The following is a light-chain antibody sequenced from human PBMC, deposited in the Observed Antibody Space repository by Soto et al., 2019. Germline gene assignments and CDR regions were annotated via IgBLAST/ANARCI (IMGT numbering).Light chain of an antibody. CDR2: EGS. CDR3: CSYASGSTYV. V-gene: IGLV2-23*01. Sequence: QSALTQTASVSGSPGQSITISCTGTSSDVGSYNLVSWYQQHPGKAPKLMIYEGSKRPSGVSNRFSGSKSGNTASLTITGLQAEDEADYYCCSYASGSTYVFGTGTKLTVL. J-gene: IGLJ1*01. CDR1: SSDVGSYNL.